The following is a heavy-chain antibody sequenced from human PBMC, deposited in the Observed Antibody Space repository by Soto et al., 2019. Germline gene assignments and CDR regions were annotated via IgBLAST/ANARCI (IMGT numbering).Heavy chain of an antibody. Sequence: QVQLVESGGGVVQPGRSLRLSCAASGFTFSSYGMHWVRQAPGKGLEWVAVISYDGSNKYYADSVKGRFSISRDNSKNTLYLQMNSLRAEDTAVYYCAKEGPTVVTPFDYWGQGTLVTVSS. CDR3: AKEGPTVVTPFDY. CDR2: ISYDGSNK. J-gene: IGHJ4*02. D-gene: IGHD4-17*01. V-gene: IGHV3-30*18. CDR1: GFTFSSYG.